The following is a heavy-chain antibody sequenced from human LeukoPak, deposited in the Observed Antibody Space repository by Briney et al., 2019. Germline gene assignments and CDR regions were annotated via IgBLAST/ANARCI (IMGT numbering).Heavy chain of an antibody. D-gene: IGHD5-12*01. CDR1: GFTFSSYG. CDR3: ARDRTQWLPRGQFDY. CDR2: IWYDGSNK. V-gene: IGHV3-33*01. J-gene: IGHJ4*02. Sequence: PGGSLRLSCAASGFTFSSYGMHWVRQAPGKGLEWVAVIWYDGSNKYYADSVKGRFTISRDNSKNTLYLQMNSLRAEDTAVYYCARDRTQWLPRGQFDYWGQGTLVTVSS.